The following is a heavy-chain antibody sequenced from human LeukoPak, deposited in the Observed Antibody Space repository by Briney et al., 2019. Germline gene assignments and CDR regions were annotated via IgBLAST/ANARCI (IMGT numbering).Heavy chain of an antibody. D-gene: IGHD3-3*02. V-gene: IGHV3-30-3*01. Sequence: GGSLRLSCAASGFTFSSYAMHWVRQAPGKGLEWVAVISYDGSNKYYADSVKGRFTISRDNSKNTLYLQMNSLRAEDTAVYYCAKDRLALLEWSIADAFDIWGQGTMVTVSS. CDR2: ISYDGSNK. J-gene: IGHJ3*02. CDR3: AKDRLALLEWSIADAFDI. CDR1: GFTFSSYA.